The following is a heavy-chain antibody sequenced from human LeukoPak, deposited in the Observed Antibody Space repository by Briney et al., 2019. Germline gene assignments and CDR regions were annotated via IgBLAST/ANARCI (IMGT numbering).Heavy chain of an antibody. V-gene: IGHV4-34*01. Sequence: SETLSLTCAVYGGSFSGYYWSWIRQPPGKGLEWIGEINHSGSTNYNPSLKSRVTISADTSKNQFSLKLSSVTAADTAVYYCARVSGGSKYYYYYMDVWGKGTTVTVSS. CDR1: GGSFSGYY. J-gene: IGHJ6*03. D-gene: IGHD2-15*01. CDR2: INHSGST. CDR3: ARVSGGSKYYYYYMDV.